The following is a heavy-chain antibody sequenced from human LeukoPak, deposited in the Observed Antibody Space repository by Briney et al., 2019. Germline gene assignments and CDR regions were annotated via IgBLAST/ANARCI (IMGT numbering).Heavy chain of an antibody. V-gene: IGHV3-23*01. CDR1: GFTFSGFA. Sequence: GGSLRLSCAASGFTFSGFAMTWVRQAPGKGLEWVSSIGSDSKTHYSESVKGRFAISRDNSKNSLYLQMNSLRAEDTAVYYCARNRGDPSYFDYWGQGTLVTVSS. CDR3: ARNRGDPSYFDY. J-gene: IGHJ4*02. CDR2: IGSDSKT. D-gene: IGHD4-17*01.